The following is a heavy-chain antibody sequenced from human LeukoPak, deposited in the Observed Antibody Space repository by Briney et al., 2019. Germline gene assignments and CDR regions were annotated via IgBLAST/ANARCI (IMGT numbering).Heavy chain of an antibody. Sequence: GSLRLSCAASGFPFSSYAMGWVRQAPRKGLEWVSAITASCGGTYYADSVKGRFTISRDNSKNTLYLQINSLRAEDAAIYYCAKIRFYYDSSFDYWYFDLWGRGTLVTVSS. CDR3: AKIRFYYDSSFDYWYFDL. CDR1: GFPFSSYA. V-gene: IGHV3-23*01. CDR2: ITASCGGT. D-gene: IGHD3-22*01. J-gene: IGHJ2*01.